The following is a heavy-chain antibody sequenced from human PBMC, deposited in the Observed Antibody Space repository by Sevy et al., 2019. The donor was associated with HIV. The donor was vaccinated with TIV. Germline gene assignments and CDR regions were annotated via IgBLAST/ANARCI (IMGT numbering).Heavy chain of an antibody. J-gene: IGHJ4*02. CDR1: GFTFSSYS. D-gene: IGHD3-22*01. Sequence: GGSLRLSCAASGFTFSSYSMNWVRQAPGKGLEWVSSISSSSSYIYYADSVKGRFTISRDNAKNSLYLQMNSLRAEGTAVYYCARGDSPPYDSSGYYLAPYYFDYWGQGTLVTVSS. V-gene: IGHV3-21*01. CDR3: ARGDSPPYDSSGYYLAPYYFDY. CDR2: ISSSSSYI.